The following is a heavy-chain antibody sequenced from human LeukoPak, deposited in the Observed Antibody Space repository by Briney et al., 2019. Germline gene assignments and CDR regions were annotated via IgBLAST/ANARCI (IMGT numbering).Heavy chain of an antibody. Sequence: GESLKISCKASGYSLATYWIGWVRQMPGKGLEWIGIICPGDSDTRYSPYFQGQVTISADKSISTAYLQWNSLGASDTTMYYCVRQKNVLESYSLGAFDFWGQGTMVTVSS. D-gene: IGHD3-10*01. CDR2: ICPGDSDT. CDR1: GYSLATYW. J-gene: IGHJ4*02. V-gene: IGHV5-51*01. CDR3: VRQKNVLESYSLGAFDF.